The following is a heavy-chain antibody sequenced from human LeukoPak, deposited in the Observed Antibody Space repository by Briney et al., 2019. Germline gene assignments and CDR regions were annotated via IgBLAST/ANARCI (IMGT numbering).Heavy chain of an antibody. D-gene: IGHD3-10*01. CDR2: ISGSDDGT. CDR1: GFTFSNAW. CDR3: AKRGPIYSSTPGNYFDY. V-gene: IGHV3-23*01. J-gene: IGHJ4*02. Sequence: QPGGSLRLSCAASGFTFSNAWMNWVRQAPGKGLEWVSTISGSDDGTYYADSVRGRFTISRDNSKDTLYLQMKALRDEDTATYYCAKRGPIYSSTPGNYFDYWGQGTLVTVSS.